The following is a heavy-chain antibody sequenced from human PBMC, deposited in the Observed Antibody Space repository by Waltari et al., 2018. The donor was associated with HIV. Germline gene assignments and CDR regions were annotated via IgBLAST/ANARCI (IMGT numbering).Heavy chain of an antibody. CDR1: ADTITNYY. D-gene: IGHD3-3*01. Sequence: QVQLQESGPGLVKPSETLSLTCNVSADTITNYYLSWIRQSPAKGLEWIGYIYYTGTSNSNPPPSLKSRVTMSLDTSKTQFSLKLTSVSAADTAVYYCVRTVGTSISGVITYNWFDSWGQGTLVTVSS. CDR2: IYYTGTS. CDR3: VRTVGTSISGVITYNWFDS. V-gene: IGHV4-59*01. J-gene: IGHJ5*01.